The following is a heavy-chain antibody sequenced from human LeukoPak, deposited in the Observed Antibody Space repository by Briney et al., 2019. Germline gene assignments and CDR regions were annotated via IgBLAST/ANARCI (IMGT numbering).Heavy chain of an antibody. CDR3: ARLKQLDIDY. CDR1: GGSISNYY. D-gene: IGHD6-6*01. J-gene: IGHJ4*02. CDR2: IYTSGST. V-gene: IGHV4-4*07. Sequence: SETLSLTCTVSGGSISNYYWRWIRQPAGKGLEWIGRIYTSGSTNYNPSLKSRVTISIDKSKNQFSLKLTSVTAADTAVYYCARLKQLDIDYWGQGTLVTVSS.